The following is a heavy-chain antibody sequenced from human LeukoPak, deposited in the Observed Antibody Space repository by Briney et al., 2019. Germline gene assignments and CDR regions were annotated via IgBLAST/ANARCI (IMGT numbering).Heavy chain of an antibody. V-gene: IGHV1-8*01. Sequence: ASVKVSCKASGYTFTSYDINWVRQATGQGLEWMGWMNPNSGNTGYAQKFQGRVTMTRNTSISTAYMELSSLRSEDTAVYYCARSLLRYFDWLFVRDYYYYMDVWGKGTTVTISS. CDR2: MNPNSGNT. J-gene: IGHJ6*03. CDR1: GYTFTSYD. CDR3: ARSLLRYFDWLFVRDYYYYMDV. D-gene: IGHD3-9*01.